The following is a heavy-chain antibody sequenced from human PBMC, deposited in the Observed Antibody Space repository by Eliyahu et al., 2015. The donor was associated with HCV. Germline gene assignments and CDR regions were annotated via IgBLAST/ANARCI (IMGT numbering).Heavy chain of an antibody. D-gene: IGHD4-17*01. J-gene: IGHJ4*02. CDR1: GGSIRXGGYY. V-gene: IGHV4-31*03. CDR2: IYYSGST. CDR3: ARAADYGDYVGQGFYY. Sequence: QVQLQESXPGLVKPSQTLSLTCTVSGGSIRXGGYYWSWIRQHPGKGLEWIGYIYYSGSTYYNPSLKSRVTISVDTSKNQFSLKLSSVTAADTAVYYCARAADYGDYVGQGFYYWGQGTLVTVSS.